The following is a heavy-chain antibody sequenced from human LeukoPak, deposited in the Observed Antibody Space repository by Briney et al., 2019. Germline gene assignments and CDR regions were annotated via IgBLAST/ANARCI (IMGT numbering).Heavy chain of an antibody. J-gene: IGHJ4*02. Sequence: SETLSLTCTVSGGSISSGGYYWSWIRQHPGKGLEWIGYIYYSGSTYYNPSLKSRVTISVDTSKNQFSLKLSSVTAADTAVYYCARDRKGFYYGSGSYSYFDYWGQRTLVTVSS. V-gene: IGHV4-31*03. CDR3: ARDRKGFYYGSGSYSYFDY. D-gene: IGHD3-10*01. CDR2: IYYSGST. CDR1: GGSISSGGYY.